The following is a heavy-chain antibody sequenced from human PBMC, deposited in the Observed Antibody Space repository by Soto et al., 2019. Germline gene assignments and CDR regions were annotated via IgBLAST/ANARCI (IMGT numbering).Heavy chain of an antibody. CDR1: GYTFINYG. V-gene: IGHV1-18*01. D-gene: IGHD2-21*02. Sequence: QVQLVQSGGEVKKPGASVKVSCRASGYTFINYGITWVRQAPGQGLEWLPWINAYIAKTDNAQKVQGRVTMTADTSTSTAYLELRRLTSDDTAVYYCARGDGDTLDYWGQGTVVTVSS. CDR3: ARGDGDTLDY. J-gene: IGHJ4*02. CDR2: INAYIAKT.